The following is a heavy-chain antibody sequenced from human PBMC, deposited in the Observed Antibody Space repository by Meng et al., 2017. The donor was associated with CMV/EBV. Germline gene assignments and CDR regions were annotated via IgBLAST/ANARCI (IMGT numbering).Heavy chain of an antibody. CDR3: AREMPIAAAGCFDY. J-gene: IGHJ4*02. CDR1: GGSISSYY. D-gene: IGHD6-13*01. Sequence: QVHLQGSGPSLVKPSETLYITCTVSGGSISSYYWSWIRQPAGKGLEWIGRIYTSGSTNYNPSLKSRVTMSVDTSKNQFSLKLSSVTAADTAVYYCAREMPIAAAGCFDYWGQGTLVTVSS. CDR2: IYTSGST. V-gene: IGHV4-4*07.